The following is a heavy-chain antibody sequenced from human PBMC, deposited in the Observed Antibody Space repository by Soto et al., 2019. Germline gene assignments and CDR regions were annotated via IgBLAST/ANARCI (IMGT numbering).Heavy chain of an antibody. D-gene: IGHD2-15*01. CDR3: ARSRGSTRSFDY. CDR2: IYYSGST. CDR1: GGSISTYW. Sequence: KSSETLSLTCTVSGGSISTYWWSWIRQPPRKGLEWIGYIYYSGSTNYNPSLKSRVTISVDTSKNQFSLKLTSVTAADTAVYYCARSRGSTRSFDYWGQGXLVTVSS. V-gene: IGHV4-59*01. J-gene: IGHJ4*02.